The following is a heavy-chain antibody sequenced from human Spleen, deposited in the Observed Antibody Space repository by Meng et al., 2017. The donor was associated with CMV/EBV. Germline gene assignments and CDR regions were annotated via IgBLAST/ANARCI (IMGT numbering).Heavy chain of an antibody. V-gene: IGHV3-43*01. CDR2: ISWDGGST. J-gene: IGHJ4*02. Sequence: GESLKISCTGSGFTFVDSNMNWVRQAPGKGLEWVSLISWDGGSTYYADSVKGRFTISRDNSKNSLYLQMNSLRTEDTALYYCAKDIGEDSSSPQGVPSDWGQGTLVTVSS. D-gene: IGHD6-6*01. CDR3: AKDIGEDSSSPQGVPSD. CDR1: GFTFVDSN.